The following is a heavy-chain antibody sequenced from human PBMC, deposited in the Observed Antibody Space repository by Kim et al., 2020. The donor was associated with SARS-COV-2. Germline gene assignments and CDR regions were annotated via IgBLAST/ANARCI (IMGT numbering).Heavy chain of an antibody. J-gene: IGHJ4*02. Sequence: GGSLRLSCAASGFTFSSYAMSWVRQAPGKGLEWVSLIYSGGSTTYYADSVKGRFTISRDNSKNTLYLQMNSLIAEDTAVYYCAKEGTLSYDSSGYHLDYWGQGTLVTVCS. V-gene: IGHV3-23*03. CDR2: IYSGGSTT. CDR3: AKEGTLSYDSSGYHLDY. D-gene: IGHD3-22*01. CDR1: GFTFSSYA.